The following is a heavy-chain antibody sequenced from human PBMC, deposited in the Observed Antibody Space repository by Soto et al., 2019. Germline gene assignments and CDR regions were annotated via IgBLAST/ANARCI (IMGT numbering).Heavy chain of an antibody. CDR3: ARDIIAVAGSAPLDY. Sequence: QVQLVQSGAEVKKPGSSVKVSCKASGGTFSSYTISWVRQAPGQGLEWMGRIIPILGIANYAQKFQGRVTITADKSTRTAYMELSSLRSEDTAECYCARDIIAVAGSAPLDYWGQGTLVNVSS. CDR2: IIPILGIA. V-gene: IGHV1-69*08. D-gene: IGHD6-19*01. J-gene: IGHJ4*02. CDR1: GGTFSSYT.